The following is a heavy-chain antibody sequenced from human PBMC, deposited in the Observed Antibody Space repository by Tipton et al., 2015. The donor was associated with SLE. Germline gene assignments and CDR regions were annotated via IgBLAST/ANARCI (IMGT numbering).Heavy chain of an antibody. CDR3: AGGGDYDDY. CDR2: INHTGNT. V-gene: IGHV4-34*01. J-gene: IGHJ4*02. CDR1: GGSFSNYY. Sequence: TLSLTCAVYGGSFSNYYWNWIRQSPGMGLEWIGEINHTGNTNYNPSLKRRVTISLDTSKNQFSVNLNSVTAADTAVYYCAGGGDYDDYWGQGTLVTVSS. D-gene: IGHD4-17*01.